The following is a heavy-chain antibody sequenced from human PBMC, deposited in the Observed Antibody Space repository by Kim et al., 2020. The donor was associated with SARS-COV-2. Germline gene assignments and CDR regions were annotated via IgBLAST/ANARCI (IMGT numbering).Heavy chain of an antibody. CDR1: GGSISSYY. CDR3: AALEYSSSFVHY. D-gene: IGHD6-6*01. J-gene: IGHJ4*02. V-gene: IGHV4-59*08. CDR2: IYYSGST. Sequence: SETLSLTCTVSGGSISSYYWSWIRQPPGKGLEWIGYIYYSGSTNYNPSLKSRVTISVDTSKNQFSLKLSSVTAADTAVYYCAALEYSSSFVHYWGQGTL.